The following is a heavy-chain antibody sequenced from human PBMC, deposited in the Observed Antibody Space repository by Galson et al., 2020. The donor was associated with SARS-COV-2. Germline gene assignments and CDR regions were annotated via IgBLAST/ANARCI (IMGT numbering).Heavy chain of an antibody. J-gene: IGHJ5*02. V-gene: IGHV3-23*01. D-gene: IGHD5-12*01. Sequence: GESLKISCAASGFSFSTYAMSWVRPAPGKGLEWVSAISGGGGSTYYADSVKGRFTISRDNSRNTLYLQISTLRVEDTAVYYCAKSRGYCCYYNWIDPWGQGTLVTVSS. CDR1: GFSFSTYA. CDR2: ISGGGGST. CDR3: AKSRGYCCYYNWIDP.